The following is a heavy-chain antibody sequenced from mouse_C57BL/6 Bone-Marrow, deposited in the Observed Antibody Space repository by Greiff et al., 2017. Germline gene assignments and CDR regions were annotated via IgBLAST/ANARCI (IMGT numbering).Heavy chain of an antibody. D-gene: IGHD2-4*01. Sequence: VQLQESGPELVKPGASVKLSCKASGYTFTSYDINWVKQRPGQGLEWIGWFYPRDGSSKYNEKFKGKATLTVDTSSSTAYMEIHSLTSEDSAVYFCAIPYDYDVDYWGQGTTLTVSS. CDR2: FYPRDGSS. CDR1: GYTFTSYD. J-gene: IGHJ2*01. CDR3: AIPYDYDVDY. V-gene: IGHV1-85*01.